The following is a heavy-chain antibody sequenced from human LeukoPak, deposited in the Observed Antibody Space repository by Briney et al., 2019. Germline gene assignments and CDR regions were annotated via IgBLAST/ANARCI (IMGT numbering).Heavy chain of an antibody. CDR2: ISSSGRLM. CDR3: ARDTNNGLDV. D-gene: IGHD1-20*01. J-gene: IGHJ6*02. V-gene: IGHV3-21*04. CDR1: GFTFSSYS. Sequence: GGSLRLSCAASGFTFSSYSMNWIRQAPGKGLEWVSHISSSGRLMQYADSVRGRFTITRDNAQNFMSLQMNNLKPEDTAVYYCARDTNNGLDVWGRGTTVTVSS.